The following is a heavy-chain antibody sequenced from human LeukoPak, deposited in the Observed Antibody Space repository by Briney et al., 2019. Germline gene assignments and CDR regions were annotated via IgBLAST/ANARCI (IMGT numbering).Heavy chain of an antibody. CDR1: GGSISSYY. V-gene: IGHV4-59*01. CDR3: ARADYDFWSGYHPGGFDP. CDR2: IYYSGST. J-gene: IGHJ5*02. D-gene: IGHD3-3*01. Sequence: SETLSLTCTVSGGSISSYYWSWIRQPPGKGLEWIGYIYYSGSTNYNPSLKSRVTISVDTSKNQFSLKLSSVTAADTAVYYCARADYDFWSGYHPGGFDPWGQGTLVTFSS.